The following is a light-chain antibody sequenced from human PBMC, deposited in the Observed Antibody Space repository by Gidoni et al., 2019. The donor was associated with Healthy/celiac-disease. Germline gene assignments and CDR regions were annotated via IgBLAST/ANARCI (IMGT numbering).Light chain of an antibody. CDR3: QRSGSSPYT. CDR2: DAS. CDR1: QIVTNNY. V-gene: IGKV3-20*01. J-gene: IGKJ2*01. Sequence: EIVLTQSPGTMSLSPGERATLSCRASQIVTNNYLAWYQQKPGQAPRLVIYDASNRATGIPDRFSGSGSGPDFTLTISRLEPEDFAVYYCQRSGSSPYTFGQGSKLEIK.